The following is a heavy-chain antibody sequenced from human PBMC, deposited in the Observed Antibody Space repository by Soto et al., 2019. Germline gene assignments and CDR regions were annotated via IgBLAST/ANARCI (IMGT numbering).Heavy chain of an antibody. V-gene: IGHV4-30-4*01. CDR3: ASGPVPAGTIDY. J-gene: IGHJ4*02. CDR2: IYYSGST. CDR1: GGSISSGDYY. Sequence: SETLSLTCTVSGGSISSGDYYWSWIRQPPGKGLEWIGYIYYSGSTYYNPSLKSRVTISVDTSKNQFSLKLSSVTAADTAVYYCASGPVPAGTIDYWGQGTLVTVSS. D-gene: IGHD2-2*01.